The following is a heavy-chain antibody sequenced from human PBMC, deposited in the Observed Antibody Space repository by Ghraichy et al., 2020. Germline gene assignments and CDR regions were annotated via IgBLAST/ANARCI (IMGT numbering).Heavy chain of an antibody. D-gene: IGHD3-3*01. J-gene: IGHJ4*02. Sequence: ETLSLTCTVSGGSISSYYWSWIRQPPGKGLEWIGYIYYSGSTNYNPSLKSRVTISVDTSKNQFSLKLSSVTAADTAVYYCARGGEWLPPIHDYWGQGTLVTVSS. CDR2: IYYSGST. CDR1: GGSISSYY. V-gene: IGHV4-59*01. CDR3: ARGGEWLPPIHDY.